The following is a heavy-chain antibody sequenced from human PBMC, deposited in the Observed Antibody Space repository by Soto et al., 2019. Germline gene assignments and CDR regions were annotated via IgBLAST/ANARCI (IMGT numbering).Heavy chain of an antibody. CDR2: ISWNSGSI. CDR3: AYHYYGMDV. V-gene: IGHV3-9*01. J-gene: IGHJ6*02. Sequence: GGSLGLCCAASGFTFDDYAMHWVRQAPGKGLEWVSGISWNSGSIGYADSVKGRFTISRDNAKNSLYLQMNSLRAEDTALYDGAYHYYGMDVCGQRTTVTVSS. CDR1: GFTFDDYA.